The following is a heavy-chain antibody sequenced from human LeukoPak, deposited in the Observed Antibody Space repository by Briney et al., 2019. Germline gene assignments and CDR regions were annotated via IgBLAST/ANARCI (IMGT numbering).Heavy chain of an antibody. CDR1: GYTFTAYY. Sequence: ASVTVSFKASGYTFTAYYMHWVRQAPGQGLEWMGWIDTNSGGTNYAQKFQGRVTITRDTSIGTAYMELSSLISDDTAVYYCASEAYCSGGSCSLHRVASWGQGTLVTVSS. J-gene: IGHJ4*02. CDR3: ASEAYCSGGSCSLHRVAS. CDR2: IDTNSGGT. D-gene: IGHD2-15*01. V-gene: IGHV1-2*02.